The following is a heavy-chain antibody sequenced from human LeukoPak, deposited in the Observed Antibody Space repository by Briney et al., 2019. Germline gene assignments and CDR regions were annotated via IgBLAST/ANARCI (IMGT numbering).Heavy chain of an antibody. CDR3: TTDGYCSGGNCYSFDN. CDR1: GFTLSYAW. D-gene: IGHD2-15*01. J-gene: IGHJ4*02. V-gene: IGHV3-15*01. Sequence: PGGSLRLSCAASGFTLSYAWITWVRQAPGKGLEWVGHIKSKTDGGTIEYAAPVKGRFTISRDDSKNTQYLQMNSLKTEDTAVYYCTTDGYCSGGNCYSFDNWGQGTLVTVSS. CDR2: IKSKTDGGTI.